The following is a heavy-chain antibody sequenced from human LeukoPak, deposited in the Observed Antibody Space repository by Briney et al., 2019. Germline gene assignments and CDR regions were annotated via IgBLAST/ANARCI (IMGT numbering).Heavy chain of an antibody. Sequence: PSETLSLTCAVYGGSFSGYYWSWIRQPPGKGLEWIGEINHSGSTNYNPSLKSRVTISVDTSKNQFSLKLSSVTAADTAVYYCARVGPYSSSYYYYYYYYMDVWGKGTTVTVSS. CDR3: ARVGPYSSSYYYYYYYYMDV. V-gene: IGHV4-34*01. CDR1: GGSFSGYY. CDR2: INHSGST. J-gene: IGHJ6*03. D-gene: IGHD6-6*01.